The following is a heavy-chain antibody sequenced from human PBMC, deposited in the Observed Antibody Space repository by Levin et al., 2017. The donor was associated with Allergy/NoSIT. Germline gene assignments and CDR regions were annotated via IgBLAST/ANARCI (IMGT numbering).Heavy chain of an antibody. Sequence: SETLSLTCTVSGGSISSSSYYWGWIRQPPGKGLEWIGSIYYSGSTYYNPSLKSRVTISVDTSKNQFSLKLSSVTAADTAVYYCVVSELGLGTHYYYYGMDVWGQGTTVTVSS. D-gene: IGHD6-13*01. CDR2: IYYSGST. J-gene: IGHJ6*02. CDR3: VVSELGLGTHYYYYGMDV. V-gene: IGHV4-39*01. CDR1: GGSISSSSYY.